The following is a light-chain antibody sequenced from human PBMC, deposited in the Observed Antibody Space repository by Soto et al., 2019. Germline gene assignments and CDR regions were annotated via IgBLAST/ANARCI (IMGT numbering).Light chain of an antibody. CDR3: LQEYNYPWT. J-gene: IGKJ1*01. CDR2: AAS. Sequence: ATQMTQSPSSLSASVGDRVTITCRASQGIRTDLGWYQQKPGKAPKLLIYAASSLQSGVPSRFSGSGSGTDFTLTISSLQPEDFATYYCLQEYNYPWTFGQGTKVDIK. CDR1: QGIRTD. V-gene: IGKV1-6*01.